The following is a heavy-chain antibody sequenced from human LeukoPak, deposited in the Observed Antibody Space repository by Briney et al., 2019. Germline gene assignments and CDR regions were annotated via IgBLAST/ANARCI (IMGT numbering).Heavy chain of an antibody. CDR1: GGSISSYY. Sequence: SETLSLTCTVSGGSISSYYWSWIRQPPGKGLEWIGYIYYSGSTNYNPSLKSRVTISVDTSKNQFSLKLSSVTAADTAVYYCAKSPTPADAEWLSAYRRFAPHYFDYWGQGTLVTVSS. D-gene: IGHD3-3*01. J-gene: IGHJ4*02. CDR2: IYYSGST. V-gene: IGHV4-59*08. CDR3: AKSPTPADAEWLSAYRRFAPHYFDY.